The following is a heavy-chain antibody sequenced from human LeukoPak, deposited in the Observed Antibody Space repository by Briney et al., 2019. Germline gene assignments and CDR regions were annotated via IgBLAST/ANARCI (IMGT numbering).Heavy chain of an antibody. J-gene: IGHJ3*02. D-gene: IGHD7-27*01. Sequence: GASVKVSCKASGYTFTVYYLHWVRQAPGQGLEWMGWINPNSGGSNYVQKFQGRVTMTRDTSISTAYMGLSRLRSDDTAVYYCARDGNWGSLRGAFDIWGRGTIVTVSS. V-gene: IGHV1-2*02. CDR3: ARDGNWGSLRGAFDI. CDR2: INPNSGGS. CDR1: GYTFTVYY.